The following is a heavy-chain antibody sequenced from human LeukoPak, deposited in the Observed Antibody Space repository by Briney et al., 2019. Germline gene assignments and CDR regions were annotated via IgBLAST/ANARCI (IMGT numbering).Heavy chain of an antibody. J-gene: IGHJ4*02. CDR2: ISASVGTI. CDR3: ARVGTTSPDY. CDR1: GFTFSNYE. V-gene: IGHV3-48*03. Sequence: GGSLRLSCAASGFTFSNYEMNWVRQAPGKGLAWVSYISASVGTIYYADSVKGRFTISRDNAKNSLYLQMNSLRVEDTAVYYCARVGTTSPDYWGQATLVTVSS. D-gene: IGHD2/OR15-2a*01.